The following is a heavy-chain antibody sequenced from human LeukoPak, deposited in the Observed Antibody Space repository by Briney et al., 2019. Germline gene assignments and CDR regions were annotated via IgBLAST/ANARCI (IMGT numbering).Heavy chain of an antibody. CDR3: ARHAPRITGTIFDY. D-gene: IGHD1-20*01. V-gene: IGHV3-30*02. CDR1: GFTFSSYG. CDR2: IRYDGSNK. Sequence: GGSLRLSCAASGFTFSSYGMHWVRQAPGKGLEWVAFIRYDGSNKYYADSVKGRFTISRDNSKNTLYLQMNSLRAEDTAVYYCARHAPRITGTIFDYWGQGTLVTVSS. J-gene: IGHJ4*02.